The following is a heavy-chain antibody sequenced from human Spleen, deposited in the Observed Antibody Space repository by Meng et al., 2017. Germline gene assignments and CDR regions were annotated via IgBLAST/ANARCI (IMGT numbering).Heavy chain of an antibody. V-gene: IGHV4-59*01. CDR3: ARSRIVGATSAFDI. J-gene: IGHJ3*02. Sequence: SETLSLTCTVSGGPISSYYWSWIRQPPGKGLEWIGYIYYSGSTNYNPSLKSRVTISVDTSKNQFSLKMSSVTAADTAVYYCARSRIVGATSAFDIWGQGTMVTVSS. D-gene: IGHD1-26*01. CDR1: GGPISSYY. CDR2: IYYSGST.